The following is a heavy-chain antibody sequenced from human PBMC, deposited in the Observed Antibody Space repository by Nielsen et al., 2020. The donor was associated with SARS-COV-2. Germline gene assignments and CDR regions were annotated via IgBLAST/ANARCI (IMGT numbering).Heavy chain of an antibody. V-gene: IGHV4-59*01. CDR3: AREHWGSRYYGMDV. J-gene: IGHJ6*02. D-gene: IGHD7-27*01. CDR1: GVSTSNNF. CDR2: ISYGGRP. Sequence: SETLSLTCTVSGVSTSNNFWSWIRQPPGKGLEWIGYISYGGRPTYNPSLRSRVTISLGPSNGQLSLTVNSVTAADTAVYYCAREHWGSRYYGMDVWGQGTTVTVSS.